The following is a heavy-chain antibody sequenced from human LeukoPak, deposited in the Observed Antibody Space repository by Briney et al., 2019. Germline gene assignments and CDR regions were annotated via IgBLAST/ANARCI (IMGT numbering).Heavy chain of an antibody. D-gene: IGHD3-3*01. CDR3: ARVGTTPRYYNYYGMDV. CDR2: IYYNANT. CDR1: GGSISSSVYY. V-gene: IGHV4-39*07. J-gene: IGHJ6*02. Sequence: PSKTLSLTCTVSGGSISSSVYYWGWIRQPPGKGLEWIGSIYYNANTYYNPSLKSRITISVDTSKNQFSLRLSSVTAADTAVYYCARVGTTPRYYNYYGMDVWGQGTTVTVSS.